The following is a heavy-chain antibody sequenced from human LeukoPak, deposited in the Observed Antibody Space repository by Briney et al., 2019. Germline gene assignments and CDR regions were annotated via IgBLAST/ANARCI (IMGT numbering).Heavy chain of an antibody. CDR2: INPSGGST. Sequence: ASVKVSCKASGYTFTSYYMHWVRQAPGQGLEWMGIINPSGGSTSYAQKFQGRVTMTRDTSTSTVYMELSSLRSEDTAVYYCARDRLDTAMARGEKGPEHFDYWGQGTLVAVSS. D-gene: IGHD5-18*01. CDR3: ARDRLDTAMARGEKGPEHFDY. J-gene: IGHJ4*02. V-gene: IGHV1-46*01. CDR1: GYTFTSYY.